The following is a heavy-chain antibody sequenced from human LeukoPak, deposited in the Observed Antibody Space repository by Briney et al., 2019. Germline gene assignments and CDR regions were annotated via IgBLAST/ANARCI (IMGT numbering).Heavy chain of an antibody. CDR2: IYPGDSDT. CDR3: ARHGYGDYGDTFDI. Sequence: GDSLKISCKASGYIYASYWIGWVGQIPGKGLEGMGIIYPGDSDTRYSPSFQGQVTISADKSISTAYLQWSSLKASDTAMYYCARHGYGDYGDTFDIWGQETMVTASS. J-gene: IGHJ3*02. CDR1: GYIYASYW. D-gene: IGHD4-17*01. V-gene: IGHV5-51*01.